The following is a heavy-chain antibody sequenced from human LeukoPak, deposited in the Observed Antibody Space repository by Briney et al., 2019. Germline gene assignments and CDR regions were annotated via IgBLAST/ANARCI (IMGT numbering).Heavy chain of an antibody. CDR2: IYYSGST. V-gene: IGHV4-59*08. D-gene: IGHD3-22*01. J-gene: IGHJ4*02. Sequence: SETLSLTCTVSGGSISSYYWSWIRQPPGKGLEWIGYIYYSGSTYYNPSLKSRVTISVDTSKNQFSLKLSSVTAADTAVYYCARARSYYDSSGYPFFDYWGQGTLVTVSS. CDR3: ARARSYYDSSGYPFFDY. CDR1: GGSISSYY.